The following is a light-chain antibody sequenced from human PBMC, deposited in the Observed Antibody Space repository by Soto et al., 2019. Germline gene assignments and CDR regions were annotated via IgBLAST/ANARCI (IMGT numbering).Light chain of an antibody. Sequence: DIQMTQSPSTLSASVGDRVTITCRASQSISSWLAWYQQKPGKAPKLLIYDASSLESGVPSRFSGSGSGTEFTLTISILQPDDFATYYCQQYNSDRTFGQGTKVEIK. CDR3: QQYNSDRT. CDR2: DAS. V-gene: IGKV1-5*01. CDR1: QSISSW. J-gene: IGKJ1*01.